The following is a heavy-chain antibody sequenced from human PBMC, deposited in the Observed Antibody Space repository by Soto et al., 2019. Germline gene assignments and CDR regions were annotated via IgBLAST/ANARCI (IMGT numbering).Heavy chain of an antibody. D-gene: IGHD2-2*01. CDR3: ATSSAGDIVVVTAADY. J-gene: IGHJ4*02. Sequence: ASVKVSCKASGGTFSSYTISWVRQAPGQGLEWMGRIIPILGIANYAQKFQGRVTITADKSTSTAYMELSSLRSEDTAVYYCATSSAGDIVVVTAADYWGQGTPVTVSS. V-gene: IGHV1-69*02. CDR2: IIPILGIA. CDR1: GGTFSSYT.